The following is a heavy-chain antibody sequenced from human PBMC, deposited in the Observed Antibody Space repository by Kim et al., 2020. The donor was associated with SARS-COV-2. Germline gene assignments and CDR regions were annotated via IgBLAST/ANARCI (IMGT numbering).Heavy chain of an antibody. Sequence: GGSLRLSCAASGFTFSSYAMSWVRQAPGKGLEWVSAISGSGGSTYYADSVKGRFTISRDNSKNTLYLQMNSLRAEDTAVYYCAKDGYDFWSGYYTIYPPDNWFDPWGQGTLVTVSS. CDR3: AKDGYDFWSGYYTIYPPDNWFDP. D-gene: IGHD3-3*01. CDR1: GFTFSSYA. CDR2: ISGSGGST. V-gene: IGHV3-23*01. J-gene: IGHJ5*02.